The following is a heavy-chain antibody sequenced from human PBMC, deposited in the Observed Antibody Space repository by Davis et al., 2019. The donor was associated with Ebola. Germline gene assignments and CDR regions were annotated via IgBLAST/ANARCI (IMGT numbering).Heavy chain of an antibody. J-gene: IGHJ4*02. Sequence: GESLKISCAASGFTFSSYAMSWVRQAPGKGLEWVSAISGSGGSTYYADSVKGRFTISRDNSKNTLYLQMNSLRAEDTAVYYCARGGQQPVGLYFDYWGQGTLVTVSS. V-gene: IGHV3-23*01. CDR2: ISGSGGST. CDR3: ARGGQQPVGLYFDY. CDR1: GFTFSSYA. D-gene: IGHD6-13*01.